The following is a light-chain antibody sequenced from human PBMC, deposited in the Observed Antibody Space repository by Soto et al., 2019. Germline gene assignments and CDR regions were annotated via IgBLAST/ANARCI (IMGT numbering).Light chain of an antibody. CDR1: QGLSYW. Sequence: DIQLTQSPSTLSASVGVRVTLTCRASQGLSYWLAWYQQKPGKAPKLLIYQGSHLQSGVPSRFSGSGSGSEFTLSISSLQPDDFATYYCQQYNTYPYSFGQGTKVDIK. CDR2: QGS. J-gene: IGKJ2*01. V-gene: IGKV1-5*03. CDR3: QQYNTYPYS.